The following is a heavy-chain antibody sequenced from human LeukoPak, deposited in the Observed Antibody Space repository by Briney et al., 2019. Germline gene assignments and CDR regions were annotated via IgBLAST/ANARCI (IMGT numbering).Heavy chain of an antibody. Sequence: GGSLRLSCAASGFTFSSYSMNWVRQAPGKGLEWVSSISSSSSYIYYPDSVKGRFTISRDNAKNSLYLQMNSLRAEDTAVYYCARWSSSWYYFDYWGRGTLVTVSS. CDR1: GFTFSSYS. CDR3: ARWSSSWYYFDY. D-gene: IGHD6-13*01. J-gene: IGHJ4*02. CDR2: ISSSSSYI. V-gene: IGHV3-21*01.